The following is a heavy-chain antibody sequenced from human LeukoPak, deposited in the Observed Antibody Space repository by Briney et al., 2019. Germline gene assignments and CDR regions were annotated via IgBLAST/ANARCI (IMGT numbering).Heavy chain of an antibody. CDR3: ARENSDGLLWFGESSYGMDV. J-gene: IGHJ6*02. D-gene: IGHD3-10*01. CDR1: GFTFSSYS. V-gene: IGHV3-48*01. CDR2: ISSSSSTI. Sequence: GGSLRLSCAASGFTFSSYSMNWVRQAPGKGLEWVSYISSSSSTIYYADSVKGRFTISRDNAKNSLYLQMNSPRAEDTAVYYCARENSDGLLWFGESSYGMDVWGPGTTVTVSS.